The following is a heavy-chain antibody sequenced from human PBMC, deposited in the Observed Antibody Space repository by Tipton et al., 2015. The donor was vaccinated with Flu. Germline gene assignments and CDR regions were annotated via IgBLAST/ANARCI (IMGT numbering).Heavy chain of an antibody. J-gene: IGHJ4*02. Sequence: TLSLTCSVSGDSIGRGYCWGWIRQPPGKGLEWIGNICHSGSTYDNPSLKSRVTISVDRSKNQFSLQLRSVTAADTAVYYCARDPSLGMPDFFDYWGQGTLVTASS. V-gene: IGHV4-38-2*02. CDR1: GDSIGRGYC. CDR3: ARDPSLGMPDFFDY. D-gene: IGHD2-2*01. CDR2: ICHSGST.